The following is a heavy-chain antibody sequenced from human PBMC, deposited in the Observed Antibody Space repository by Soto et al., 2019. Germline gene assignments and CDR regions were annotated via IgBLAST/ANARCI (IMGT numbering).Heavy chain of an antibody. V-gene: IGHV4-59*01. D-gene: IGHD5-18*01. CDR1: GGSISIYY. Sequence: PSETLSLTCTVSGGSISIYYWSWIRQPPGKGLEWIGYIHYSGSTNYNPSLKSRVTISVDTSKNQFSLKLSSVTAADTAVYYCARTLYSYGPRFDYWGQGPLVTVS. CDR3: ARTLYSYGPRFDY. J-gene: IGHJ4*02. CDR2: IHYSGST.